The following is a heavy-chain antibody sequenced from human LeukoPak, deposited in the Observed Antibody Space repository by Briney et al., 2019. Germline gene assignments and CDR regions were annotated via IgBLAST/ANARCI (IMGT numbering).Heavy chain of an antibody. CDR3: ARPPYYYDSSTYYGYFEY. CDR1: GYTFTNYW. Sequence: GESLKISCKGSGYTFTNYWIGWVRQMPGKGLEWMGIISPSDSDIRYSPSFQGRVTISVDESISTAYLQWSSLKASDTAMYYCARPPYYYDSSTYYGYFEYWGQGTLVTVSS. V-gene: IGHV5-51*01. CDR2: ISPSDSDI. J-gene: IGHJ4*02. D-gene: IGHD3-22*01.